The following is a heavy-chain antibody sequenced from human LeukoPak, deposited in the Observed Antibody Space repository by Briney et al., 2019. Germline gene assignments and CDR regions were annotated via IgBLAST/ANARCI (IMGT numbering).Heavy chain of an antibody. CDR2: IYSGGST. Sequence: PGGSLRLSCAVSGFTVSSNYMSWVRQPPGKGLEWVSVIYSGGSTYYADSVKGRFTISRDNSKNTLYLQMNSLRAEDTAVYYCAREATMAQKYFQHWGQGTLVTVSS. CDR3: AREATMAQKYFQH. J-gene: IGHJ1*01. V-gene: IGHV3-53*01. CDR1: GFTVSSNY. D-gene: IGHD3-10*01.